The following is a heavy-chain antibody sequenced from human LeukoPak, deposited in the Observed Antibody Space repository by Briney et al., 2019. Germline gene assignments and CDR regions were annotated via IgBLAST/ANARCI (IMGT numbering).Heavy chain of an antibody. CDR2: IIPILGIA. CDR3: ARGDTARDYYFDY. CDR1: GYSFTGYY. J-gene: IGHJ4*02. V-gene: IGHV1-69*02. Sequence: SVKVSCKASGYSFTGYYMHWVRQAPGQGLEWMGRIIPILGIANYAQKFQGRVTITADKSTSTAYMELSSLRSEDTAVYYCARGDTARDYYFDYWGQGTLVTVSS. D-gene: IGHD5-18*01.